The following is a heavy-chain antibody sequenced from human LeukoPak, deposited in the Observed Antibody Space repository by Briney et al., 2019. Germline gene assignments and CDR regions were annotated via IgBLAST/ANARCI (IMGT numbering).Heavy chain of an antibody. CDR2: IYHSGST. J-gene: IGHJ4*02. Sequence: SETLSLTCAVSGGSISSSNWWSWVRQPSGKGLEWIGEIYHSGSTNYNPSLKSRVTISVDKSKNQFSLKLSSVTAADTAVYYCAREGRTVGATTRTDLDYWGQGTLVTVSS. CDR3: AREGRTVGATTRTDLDY. D-gene: IGHD1-26*01. CDR1: GGSISSSNW. V-gene: IGHV4-4*02.